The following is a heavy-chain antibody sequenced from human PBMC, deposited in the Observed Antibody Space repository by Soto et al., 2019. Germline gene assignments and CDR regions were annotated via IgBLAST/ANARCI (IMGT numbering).Heavy chain of an antibody. D-gene: IGHD4-4*01. Sequence: QVQLVQSGAEVKKPGASVKVSCKASGYTFTSYYMHWVRLAPGQGLEWVGIINPDGGGTSYAQQFQGRVIMTRDTSTSTVYMEMRSLRSEDTAVYYCAVGGNYLSMDVWGQGTTVTVSS. J-gene: IGHJ6*02. CDR2: INPDGGGT. CDR3: AVGGNYLSMDV. CDR1: GYTFTSYY. V-gene: IGHV1-46*01.